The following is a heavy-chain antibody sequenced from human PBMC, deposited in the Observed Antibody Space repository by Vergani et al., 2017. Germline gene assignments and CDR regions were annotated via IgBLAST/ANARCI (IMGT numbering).Heavy chain of an antibody. CDR3: AGRYDYYGSGNVYGMDV. CDR2: ISSSSSYI. J-gene: IGHJ6*02. Sequence: EVQLVESGGGLVPPGGSLRLSCAASGFTVSSNYMSWVRQAPGKGLEWVSSISSSSSYIYYADSVKGRFTISRDNAKNSLYLQMNSLRAEDTAVYYCAGRYDYYGSGNVYGMDVWGQGTTVTVSS. CDR1: GFTVSSNY. D-gene: IGHD3-10*01. V-gene: IGHV3-21*01.